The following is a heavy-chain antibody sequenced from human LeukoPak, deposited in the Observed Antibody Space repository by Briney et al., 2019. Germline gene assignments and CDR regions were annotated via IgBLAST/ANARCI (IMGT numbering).Heavy chain of an antibody. J-gene: IGHJ6*03. Sequence: SETLSLTCTVSGGSISSSSYYWGWIRQPPGTGLEWLGSIYYSGSTYYNPSLKSRVTISVDTSKNQFSLKLSSVTAADTAVYYCARSRDDYGDPTYYYYMDVWGKGTTVTISS. CDR3: ARSRDDYGDPTYYYYMDV. D-gene: IGHD4-17*01. V-gene: IGHV4-39*01. CDR1: GGSISSSSYY. CDR2: IYYSGST.